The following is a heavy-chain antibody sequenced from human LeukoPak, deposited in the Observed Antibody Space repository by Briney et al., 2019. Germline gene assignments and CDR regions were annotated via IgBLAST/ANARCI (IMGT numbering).Heavy chain of an antibody. CDR1: GYTFTGYY. J-gene: IGHJ3*02. V-gene: IGHV1-46*01. Sequence: ASVKVSCKASGYTFTGYYMHWVRQAPGQGLEWMGIINPSGGSTSYAQKFQGRVTMTRDMSTSTVYMELSSLRSEDTAVYYCARNMVRGVNFDAFDIWGQGTMVTVSS. CDR2: INPSGGST. D-gene: IGHD3-10*01. CDR3: ARNMVRGVNFDAFDI.